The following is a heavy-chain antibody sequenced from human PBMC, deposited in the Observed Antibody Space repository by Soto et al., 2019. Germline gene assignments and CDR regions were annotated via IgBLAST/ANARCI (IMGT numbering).Heavy chain of an antibody. D-gene: IGHD6-19*01. CDR1: GYTFSNYG. V-gene: IGHV1-18*01. CDR2: ISGYNGNT. CDR3: SRFIMVGGWFDPNYYHGMDV. J-gene: IGHJ6*02. Sequence: QVQLVQSGAEVKKPGASVTVSCKTSGYTFSNYGINWVRQAPGQGLEWMGWISGYNGNTNDAQTVQGRVAMTTDTSTGTVYMELRSLKSDDTAIYYCSRFIMVGGWFDPNYYHGMDVWGQGTKVTVSS.